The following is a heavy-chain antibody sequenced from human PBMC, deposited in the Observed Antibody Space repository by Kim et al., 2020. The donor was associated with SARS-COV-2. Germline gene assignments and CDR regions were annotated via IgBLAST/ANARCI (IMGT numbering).Heavy chain of an antibody. CDR3: ARWILTGYYRLIDD. V-gene: IGHV4-34*01. D-gene: IGHD3-9*01. J-gene: IGHJ4*02. CDR1: GGSFSGYY. Sequence: SETLSLTCAVYGGSFSGYYWSWIRQPPGKGLEWIGEINHSGSTNYNPSLKSRVTISVDTSKNQFSLKLSSVTAADTAVYYCARWILTGYYRLIDDWGQGTLVTVSS. CDR2: INHSGST.